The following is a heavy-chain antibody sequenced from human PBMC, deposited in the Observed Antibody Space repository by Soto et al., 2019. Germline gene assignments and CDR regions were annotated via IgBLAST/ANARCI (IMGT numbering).Heavy chain of an antibody. D-gene: IGHD2-21*01. CDR3: TRELRLRFTANYCGMDV. CDR1: GFTFGDYA. Sequence: PGGSLRLSCTASGFTFGDYAMSWFRQAPGKGLEWVGFIRSKAYGGTTEYAASVKGRFTIPRDDSKSNAYLQMNSLKTEDTAVYYCTRELRLRFTANYCGMDVWGQGTTVTVSS. V-gene: IGHV3-49*03. J-gene: IGHJ6*02. CDR2: IRSKAYGGTT.